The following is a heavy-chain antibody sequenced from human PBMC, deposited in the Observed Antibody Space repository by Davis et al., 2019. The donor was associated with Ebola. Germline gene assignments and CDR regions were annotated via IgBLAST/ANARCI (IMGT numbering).Heavy chain of an antibody. Sequence: GESLKISCAASGFTFSGSAMHWVRQASGKGLEWVGRIRSKANNYATAYAASVKGRFTISRDTSKNSLYLQMNSLRAEDTAVYYCARRAFDNYYFDYWGQGTLVTVSS. J-gene: IGHJ4*02. V-gene: IGHV3-73*01. CDR3: ARRAFDNYYFDY. CDR1: GFTFSGSA. CDR2: IRSKANNYAT. D-gene: IGHD1-1*01.